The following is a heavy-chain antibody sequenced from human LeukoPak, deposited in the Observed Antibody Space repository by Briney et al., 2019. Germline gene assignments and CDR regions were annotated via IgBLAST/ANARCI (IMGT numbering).Heavy chain of an antibody. V-gene: IGHV3-53*01. CDR3: ARVMVRGDYFDY. CDR2: IYSGGST. J-gene: IGHJ4*02. Sequence: GGSLRLSCAASGFTFSSNYMSWVRQAPGKGLEWGSVIYSGGSTYYTDSVTGRFTISRDNSKNTLYLQMNSLRAEDTAVYYCARVMVRGDYFDYWGQGTLVTVSS. CDR1: GFTFSSNY. D-gene: IGHD3-10*01.